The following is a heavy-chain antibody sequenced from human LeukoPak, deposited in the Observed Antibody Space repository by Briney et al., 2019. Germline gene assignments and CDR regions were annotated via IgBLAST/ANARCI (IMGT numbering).Heavy chain of an antibody. CDR2: ISYIGTT. D-gene: IGHD4-17*01. CDR3: ARDLVTVTKGFDI. Sequence: SETPSLTCAVSWTWIRQPPGKGLEWIGYISYIGTTNYNPSLKSRVTLSIDTSKNQFSLKLSSVTAADTAVYYCARDLVTVTKGFDIWGQGTMVSVSS. V-gene: IGHV4-59*01. J-gene: IGHJ3*02.